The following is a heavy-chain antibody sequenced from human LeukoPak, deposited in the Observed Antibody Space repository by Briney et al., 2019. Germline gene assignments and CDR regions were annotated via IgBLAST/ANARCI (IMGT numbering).Heavy chain of an antibody. D-gene: IGHD4-11*01. V-gene: IGHV4-34*01. CDR2: INHSGRT. CDR1: GGSFSGYY. CDR3: ARGRDDYSKYNWFDP. Sequence: SETLSLTCAVYGGSFSGYYWSWIRQPPGKGLEWIGEINHSGRTNYNPSLKSRVTISIDTSKNQFSLKLSSISAADTALYYCARGRDDYSKYNWFDPWGQGTLVTVSS. J-gene: IGHJ5*02.